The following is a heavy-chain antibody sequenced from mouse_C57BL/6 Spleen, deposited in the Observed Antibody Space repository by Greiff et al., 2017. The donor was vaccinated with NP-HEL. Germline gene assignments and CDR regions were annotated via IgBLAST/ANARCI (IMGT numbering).Heavy chain of an antibody. CDR3: AKEGGSSRYYFDY. V-gene: IGHV2-5*01. Sequence: QVQLQQSGPGLVQPSQSLSITCTVSGFSLTSYGVHWVRQSPGKGLEWLGVIWRGGSTDYNAAFMSRLSITKDNSKSQVFFKMNSLQADDTAIYYCAKEGGSSRYYFDYWGQGTTLTVSS. J-gene: IGHJ2*01. CDR2: IWRGGST. CDR1: GFSLTSYG. D-gene: IGHD1-1*01.